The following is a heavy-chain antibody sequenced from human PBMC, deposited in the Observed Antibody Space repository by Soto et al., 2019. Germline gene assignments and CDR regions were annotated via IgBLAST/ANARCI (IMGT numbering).Heavy chain of an antibody. CDR2: TSNSGNSV. Sequence: GGSLRLSCAASGFTFNDFVMTWIRQAPGRGPEWVASTSNSGNSVYYADSVKGRFTVSRDNAQNTLTLQMTDLRVDDTAVYYCARNTFNWFDPWGQGTLVTVSS. V-gene: IGHV3-11*01. CDR3: ARNTFNWFDP. J-gene: IGHJ5*02. CDR1: GFTFNDFV.